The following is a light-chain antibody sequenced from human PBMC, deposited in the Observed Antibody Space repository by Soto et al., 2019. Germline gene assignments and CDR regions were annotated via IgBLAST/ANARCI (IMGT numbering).Light chain of an antibody. J-gene: IGKJ4*01. V-gene: IGKV1-33*01. CDR3: QQYDNLPLT. CDR1: QDIKNY. Sequence: DIQMTQSPSSLSASVGDRATITCQASQDIKNYLNWYQQKSGKAPKLLIYDASDLETGVPSRFSGSGSGTDITFTINSLQPEDIATYYCQQYDNLPLTFGGGTKVDIK. CDR2: DAS.